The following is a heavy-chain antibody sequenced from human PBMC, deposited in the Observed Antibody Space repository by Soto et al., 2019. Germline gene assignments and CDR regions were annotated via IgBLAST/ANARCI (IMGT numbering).Heavy chain of an antibody. CDR3: ARPEYSSSSYGMDV. J-gene: IGHJ6*02. D-gene: IGHD6-6*01. CDR1: GFTLSSYS. V-gene: IGHV3-48*02. CDR2: ISSSSSTI. Sequence: EVQLVESGGGLVQPGGSLILSCAASGFTLSSYSMNWVRQAPGKGLEWVSYISSSSSTIYDADSVKGRFTISRDNAKNSLYLQMNSLRDEDTAVYYCARPEYSSSSYGMDVWGQGTTVTVSS.